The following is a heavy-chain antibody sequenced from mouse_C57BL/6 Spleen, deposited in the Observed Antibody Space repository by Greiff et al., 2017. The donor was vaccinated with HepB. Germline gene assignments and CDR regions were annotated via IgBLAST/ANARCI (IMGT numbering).Heavy chain of an antibody. CDR2: IYPGDGDT. D-gene: IGHD2-4*01. J-gene: IGHJ3*01. Sequence: VQLQQSGPELVKPGASVKISCKASGYAFSSSWMNWVKQRPGKGLEWIGRIYPGDGDTNYNGKFKGKATLTADKSSSTAYMQLSSLTSEDSAVYFCAREGNYDYGTAWFAYWGQGTLVTVSA. CDR1: GYAFSSSW. CDR3: AREGNYDYGTAWFAY. V-gene: IGHV1-82*01.